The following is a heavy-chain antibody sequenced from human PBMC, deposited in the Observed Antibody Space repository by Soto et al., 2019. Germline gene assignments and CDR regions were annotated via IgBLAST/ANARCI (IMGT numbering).Heavy chain of an antibody. V-gene: IGHV1-69*13. Sequence: ASVKVSCKASGGTFSSYAISWVRQAPGQGLEWMGGIIPIFGTANYAQKFQGRVTITADESTSTAYMELSSLRSEDTAVYYCASILELRLSHYYYYYGMDVCGQGTTVTVYS. CDR3: ASILELRLSHYYYYYGMDV. CDR1: GGTFSSYA. J-gene: IGHJ6*02. CDR2: IIPIFGTA. D-gene: IGHD1-7*01.